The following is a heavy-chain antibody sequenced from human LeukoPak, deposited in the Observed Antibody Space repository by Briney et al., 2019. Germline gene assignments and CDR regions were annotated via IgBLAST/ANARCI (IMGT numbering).Heavy chain of an antibody. CDR1: GFTFSGHW. J-gene: IGHJ4*02. V-gene: IGHV3-74*03. CDR2: INEDGTDS. CDR3: VRDETLWTLDW. Sequence: GSLRLSCTASGFTFSGHWIHWVRQAPGMGLVWVSRINEDGTDSMYAESVKGRFTISRDNAKNTVYLQMNSLRAEDTAVYYCVRDETLWTLDWWGQGTLVSVSS. D-gene: IGHD1-1*01.